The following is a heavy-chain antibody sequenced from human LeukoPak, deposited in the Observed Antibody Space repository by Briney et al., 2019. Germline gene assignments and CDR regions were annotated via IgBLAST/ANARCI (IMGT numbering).Heavy chain of an antibody. CDR1: GGSISSGGYY. V-gene: IGHV4-31*03. CDR3: ARDYRYSSGWYLPFYS. J-gene: IGHJ4*02. Sequence: SETLSLTCTVSGGSISSGGYYWSWIRQHPGKGLEWIGYIYYSGSTYYNPSLKSRVTISVDTSKNQFSLKLSSVTAADTAVYYCARDYRYSSGWYLPFYSRGQGTLVTVSS. D-gene: IGHD6-19*01. CDR2: IYYSGST.